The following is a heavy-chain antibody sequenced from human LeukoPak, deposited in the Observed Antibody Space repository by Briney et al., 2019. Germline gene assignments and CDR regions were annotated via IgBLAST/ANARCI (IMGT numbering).Heavy chain of an antibody. V-gene: IGHV1-46*01. D-gene: IGHD3-16*01. J-gene: IGHJ4*02. CDR2: IDPDRRTT. CDR1: GYTFTGYY. CDR3: ARLFGDYDDTIRSSYWHGHLDY. Sequence: GASVKVSCKASGYTFTGYYINWLRQAPGQGLEWLGLIDPDRRTTVYAQKFQGRVAMTGDMSTSTVYMELRSLRSEDTAVYFCARLFGDYDDTIRSSYWHGHLDYWGQGALVLVSS.